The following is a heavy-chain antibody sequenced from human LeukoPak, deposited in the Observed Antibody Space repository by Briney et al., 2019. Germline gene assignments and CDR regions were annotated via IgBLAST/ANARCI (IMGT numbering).Heavy chain of an antibody. D-gene: IGHD6-19*01. CDR3: ARDPRIVVAEKDFDY. CDR2: IYSGGST. J-gene: IGHJ4*02. V-gene: IGHV3-66*01. CDR1: GFTFGSYG. Sequence: GGSLRLSCAASGFTFGSYGMHWARQAPGKGLEWVSVIYSGGSTNYADSVKGRFTISRDNSRNTLYLQMNSLRAEDTAVYYCARDPRIVVAEKDFDYWGQGTLVTVSS.